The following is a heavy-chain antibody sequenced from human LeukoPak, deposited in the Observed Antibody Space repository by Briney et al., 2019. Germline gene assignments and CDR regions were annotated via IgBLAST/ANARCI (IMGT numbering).Heavy chain of an antibody. CDR1: GYTFTSYD. CDR2: INAYNGNT. V-gene: IGHV1-18*01. CDR3: TRNDYGNALYYFDY. D-gene: IGHD4-11*01. Sequence: ASVKVSCKAPGYTFTSYDISWVRQAPGQGLEWMGWINAYNGNTNYAQKLQGRISMTTDTSTSTAYMELTSLRSDDTAVYYCTRNDYGNALYYFDYWGQGTLVTVSS. J-gene: IGHJ4*02.